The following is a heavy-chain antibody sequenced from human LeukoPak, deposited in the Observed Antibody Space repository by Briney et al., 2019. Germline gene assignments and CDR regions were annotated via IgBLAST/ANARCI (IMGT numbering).Heavy chain of an antibody. CDR1: GFIFSSHG. CDR2: ISPSGDIT. V-gene: IGHV3-23*01. CDR3: AKAALGRCSGAKCYPLNS. Sequence: GGTLRLSCAASGFIFSSHGMNWVRQAPGKGLEWVSGISPSGDITYYADSVKGRFTISRDNSKNTVYLQMNSLRAEDTALYYCAKAALGRCSGAKCYPLNSWGQGTLVTVSS. J-gene: IGHJ4*02. D-gene: IGHD2-15*01.